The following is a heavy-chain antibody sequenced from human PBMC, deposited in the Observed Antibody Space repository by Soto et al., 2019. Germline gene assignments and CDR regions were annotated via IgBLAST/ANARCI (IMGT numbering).Heavy chain of an antibody. J-gene: IGHJ4*02. D-gene: IGHD3-9*01. CDR2: ISAYNGNT. CDR3: ARDWVYDILTGYPDY. CDR1: GYTFTNYG. V-gene: IGHV1-18*04. Sequence: QVQLVQSGAEVKKPGASVKVSCKASGYTFTNYGISWVRQAPGQGLEWMGWISAYNGNTNYTQKVQGRATMTTDTSTCTAYMELRSLRSDDTAVYYCARDWVYDILTGYPDYWGQGTLVTVSS.